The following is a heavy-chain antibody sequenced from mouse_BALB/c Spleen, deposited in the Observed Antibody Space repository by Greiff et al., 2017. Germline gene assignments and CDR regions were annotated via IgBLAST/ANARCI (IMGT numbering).Heavy chain of an antibody. CDR1: GYTFTSYW. J-gene: IGHJ4*01. V-gene: IGHV1S41*01. CDR2: IAPGSGST. Sequence: DLVKPGASVKLSCKASGYTFTSYWINWIKQRPGQGLEWIGRIAPGSGSTYYTEMFKGKATLTVDTSSSTAYIQLSSLSSEDSAVYFCAKSEYSKYVYAMDNWGQGTSVTVSS. D-gene: IGHD2-5*01. CDR3: AKSEYSKYVYAMDN.